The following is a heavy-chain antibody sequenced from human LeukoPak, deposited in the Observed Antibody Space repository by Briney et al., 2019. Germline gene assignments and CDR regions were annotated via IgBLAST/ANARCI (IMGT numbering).Heavy chain of an antibody. CDR1: GFTFSSYA. V-gene: IGHV3-23*01. D-gene: IGHD6-13*01. CDR2: ISGSDGSI. J-gene: IGHJ4*02. Sequence: PGGSLRLSCAASGFTFSSYAMSWVRQAPGKGLEWVSSISGSDGSIYYADSVKGRFTISRDNSKSTLYLQTNSLRAEDTTIHYCAKEAVAAAGPFDYWGQGTLVTVSS. CDR3: AKEAVAAAGPFDY.